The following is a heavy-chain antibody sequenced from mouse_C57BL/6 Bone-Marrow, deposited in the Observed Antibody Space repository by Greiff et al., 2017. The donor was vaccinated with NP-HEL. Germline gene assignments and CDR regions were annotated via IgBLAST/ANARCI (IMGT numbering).Heavy chain of an antibody. J-gene: IGHJ2*01. CDR3: ARRDYGSRGAFDY. Sequence: VQLQQSGAELVRPGTSVKMSCKASGYTFTNYWIGWAKQRPGHGLEWIGDIYPGGGYTNYNEKFKGKATLTADKSSSTAYMQFSSLTSEDSAFYYCARRDYGSRGAFDYWGQGTTLTVSS. D-gene: IGHD1-1*01. CDR1: GYTFTNYW. V-gene: IGHV1-63*01. CDR2: IYPGGGYT.